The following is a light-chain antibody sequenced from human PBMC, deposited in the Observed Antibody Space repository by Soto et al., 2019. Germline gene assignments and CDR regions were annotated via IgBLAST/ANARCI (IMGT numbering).Light chain of an antibody. CDR2: WAS. CDR3: QQYYGAWT. V-gene: IGKV4-1*01. CDR1: QSLLYGSTNKNY. J-gene: IGKJ1*01. Sequence: DIVMTQSPDSLAVSLGERATINCKSSQSLLYGSTNKNYLAWYQQKPGQPPNLLIYWASTRESGVPERFRGSGSGTDFTLTISSLKAEDVAVYFCQQYYGAWTFGQGTKVEIK.